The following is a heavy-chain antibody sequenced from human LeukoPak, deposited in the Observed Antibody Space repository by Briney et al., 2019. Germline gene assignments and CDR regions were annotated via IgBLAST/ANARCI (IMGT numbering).Heavy chain of an antibody. D-gene: IGHD3-22*01. CDR3: ARGVPYYYDSSGSFDY. Sequence: SETLSLTCVVFGGSISNSNWWSWVRQPPGKGLEWIGEIYHSGSTNYNPSLKSRVTISVDKSKNQFSLKLNSVTAADTAVYYCARGVPYYYDSSGSFDYWGQGTLVTVSS. CDR1: GGSISNSNW. J-gene: IGHJ4*02. V-gene: IGHV4-4*02. CDR2: IYHSGST.